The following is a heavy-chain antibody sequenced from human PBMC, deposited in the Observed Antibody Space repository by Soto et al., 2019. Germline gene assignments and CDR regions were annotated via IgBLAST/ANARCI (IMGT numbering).Heavy chain of an antibody. CDR2: INPNGGVT. D-gene: IGHD5-12*01. CDR1: GDTFNDYY. V-gene: IGHV1-2*04. J-gene: IGHJ6*03. Sequence: QVQLVQSGAEVKKPGASVTVSCRSSGDTFNDYYIHWVRQAPGQGLEWMGWINPNGGVTKYVQKFQGWVTMTRYTSIRTVYMQLSRLRSDDTAVYYWARESGGATATLDYYYFYMDVWGTGTTVTVSS. CDR3: ARESGGATATLDYYYFYMDV.